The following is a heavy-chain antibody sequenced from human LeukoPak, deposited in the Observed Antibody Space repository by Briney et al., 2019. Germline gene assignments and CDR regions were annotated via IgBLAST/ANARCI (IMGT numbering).Heavy chain of an antibody. CDR2: INPNSGDT. J-gene: IGHJ4*02. D-gene: IGHD5-18*01. CDR1: GYTFTAYY. Sequence: ASVKVSCKASGYTFTAYYIHWVRQAPGQGLEWMAFINPNSGDTYSAPQFQGRVTMTRDTSISTASMELSWLSSGDTAVYYCATGVATAFTYWGQGTLVTVSP. V-gene: IGHV1-2*02. CDR3: ATGVATAFTY.